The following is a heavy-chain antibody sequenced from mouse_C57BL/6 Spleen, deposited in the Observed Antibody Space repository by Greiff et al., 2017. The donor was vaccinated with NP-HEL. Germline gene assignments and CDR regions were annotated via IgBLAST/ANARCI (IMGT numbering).Heavy chain of an antibody. CDR1: GYTFTDYE. CDR2: IDPETGGT. CDR3: TRYGDYSNYSPFAY. D-gene: IGHD2-5*01. V-gene: IGHV1-15*01. Sequence: VQLQQSGAELVRPGASVTLSCKASGYTFTDYEMHWVKQTPVHGLEWIGAIDPETGGTAYNQKFKGKAILTADKSSSTAYMELRSLTSEDSAVYYWTRYGDYSNYSPFAYWGQGTLVTVSA. J-gene: IGHJ3*01.